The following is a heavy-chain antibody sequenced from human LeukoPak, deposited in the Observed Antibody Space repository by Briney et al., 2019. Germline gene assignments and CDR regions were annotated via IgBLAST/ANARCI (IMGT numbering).Heavy chain of an antibody. CDR2: ISSSSSYI. CDR1: GFTFSSYI. V-gene: IGHV3-21*01. D-gene: IGHD2-2*01. Sequence: GGSLRLSCAASGFTFSSYIMNWVRQAPGKGLEWVSSISSSSSYIYYADSVKGRFTISRDNAKNSLYLQMNSLRAEDTAVYYCARDPYCSSPSCYGWFDPWGQGNLVTVSS. CDR3: ARDPYCSSPSCYGWFDP. J-gene: IGHJ5*02.